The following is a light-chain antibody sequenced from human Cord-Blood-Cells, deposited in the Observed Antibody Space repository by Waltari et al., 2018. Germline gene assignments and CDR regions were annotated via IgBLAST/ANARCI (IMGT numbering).Light chain of an antibody. CDR2: SNN. V-gene: IGLV1-44*01. Sequence: QSVLTQPPSASGTPGQRVTISCSGSSSNIGSNTVNWYQQLPGTAPKLLIYSNNQRPSGVPDRCSVSKAGTSASLAISGLQSEDEDDYYCAAWDDSLNGHVVFGGGTKLTVL. CDR3: AAWDDSLNGHVV. CDR1: SSNIGSNT. J-gene: IGLJ2*01.